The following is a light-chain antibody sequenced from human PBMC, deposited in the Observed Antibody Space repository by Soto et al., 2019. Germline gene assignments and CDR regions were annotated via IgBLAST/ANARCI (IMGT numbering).Light chain of an antibody. CDR1: SIDVGGYNY. V-gene: IGLV2-14*01. Sequence: QSALTQPASVSGSPGQSITISCTGTSIDVGGYNYVSWYQHHPGKAPKLMIYEVSNRPSGVSNRFSGSKSGNTASLTISGLQAEDEADYYCSSYTVSSRLFGGGTKLTVL. CDR2: EVS. CDR3: SSYTVSSRL. J-gene: IGLJ3*02.